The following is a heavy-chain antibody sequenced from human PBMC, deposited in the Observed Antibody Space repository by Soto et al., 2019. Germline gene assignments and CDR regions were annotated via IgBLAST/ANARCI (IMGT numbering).Heavy chain of an antibody. J-gene: IGHJ5*02. CDR3: ARDYDSSGYYYGWFDP. CDR2: ISSSSSYI. D-gene: IGHD3-22*01. Sequence: PGGSLRLSCAASGFTFSSYSMSWVRQAPGKGLEWVSSISSSSSYIYYADSVKGRFTISRDNAKNSLYLQMNSLRAEDTAVYYRARDYDSSGYYYGWFDPWGQGTLVTVSS. V-gene: IGHV3-21*01. CDR1: GFTFSSYS.